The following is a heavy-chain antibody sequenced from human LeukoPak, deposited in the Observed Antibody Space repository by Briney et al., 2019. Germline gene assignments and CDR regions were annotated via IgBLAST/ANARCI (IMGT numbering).Heavy chain of an antibody. CDR2: INPIFGTA. Sequence: SVKVSCKASGGTFSSYAISWVRQAPGQGLEWMGGINPIFGTANYAQKFQGRVTITADESTSTAYMELSSLRSEDTAVYYCARDSLSSSWNGKYDYWGQGTLVTVSS. D-gene: IGHD6-13*01. CDR3: ARDSLSSSWNGKYDY. J-gene: IGHJ4*02. V-gene: IGHV1-69*13. CDR1: GGTFSSYA.